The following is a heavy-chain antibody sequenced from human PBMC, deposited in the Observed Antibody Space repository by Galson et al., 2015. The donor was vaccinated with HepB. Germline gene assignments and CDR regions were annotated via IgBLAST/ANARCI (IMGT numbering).Heavy chain of an antibody. Sequence: ETLSLTCPVSGGSISSSSYYWGWIRQPPGKGLEWIGSIYYSGSTYYNPSLKSRVTISVDTSKNQFSLKRSSVTAAHTAVYYCARSWGYCISTSCKNYWYFDLWGRGTLVTVSS. CDR2: IYYSGST. CDR3: ARSWGYCISTSCKNYWYFDL. V-gene: IGHV4-39*07. J-gene: IGHJ2*01. D-gene: IGHD2-2*01. CDR1: GGSISSSSYY.